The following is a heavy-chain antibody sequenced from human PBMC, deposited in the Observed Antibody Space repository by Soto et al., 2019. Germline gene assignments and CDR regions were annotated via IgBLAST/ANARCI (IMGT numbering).Heavy chain of an antibody. CDR3: ARTRQSCSSSRCHDVYFDY. V-gene: IGHV4-4*02. CDR2: IHHNGDT. J-gene: IGHJ4*02. Sequence: GSLRLSCAASGFTLSRYGIHWVRQVPGKGLEWIGEIHHNGDTTYSPSLKSRVTMSLDKSKYQFSLRLTSVTAADTAVYYCARTRQSCSSSRCHDVYFDYWGRGTLVTVSS. D-gene: IGHD2-2*01. CDR1: GFTLSRYG.